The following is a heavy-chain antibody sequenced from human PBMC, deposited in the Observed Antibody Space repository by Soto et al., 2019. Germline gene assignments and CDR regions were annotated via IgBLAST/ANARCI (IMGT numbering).Heavy chain of an antibody. Sequence: GGSLRLSCAASGFTFSSYAMRWVRQAPGKGLEWVAVISYDGSNKYYADSVKGRFTISRDNSKNTLYLQMNSLRAEDTAVYYCARDLKSRITMVRGVIIEASDGMDVWGQGTTVTVSS. CDR1: GFTFSSYA. CDR2: ISYDGSNK. D-gene: IGHD3-10*01. J-gene: IGHJ6*02. V-gene: IGHV3-30-3*01. CDR3: ARDLKSRITMVRGVIIEASDGMDV.